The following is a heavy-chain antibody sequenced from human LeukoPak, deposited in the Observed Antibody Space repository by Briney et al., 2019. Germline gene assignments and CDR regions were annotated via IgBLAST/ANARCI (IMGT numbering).Heavy chain of an antibody. CDR2: IIPILGLA. D-gene: IGHD2-2*01. Sequence: ASVKVSCKASGGTFSSYAISWVRQAPGQGLEWMGRIIPILGLANYAQKFQGRVTITADKSTSTAYMELSSLRSEDTAVYYCARSIVVVPAALDYWGQGTLVTVSS. CDR3: ARSIVVVPAALDY. V-gene: IGHV1-69*04. J-gene: IGHJ4*02. CDR1: GGTFSSYA.